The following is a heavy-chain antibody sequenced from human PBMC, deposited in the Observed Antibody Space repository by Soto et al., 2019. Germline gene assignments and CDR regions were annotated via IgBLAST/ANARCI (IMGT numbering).Heavy chain of an antibody. Sequence: QVQLVQSGAEVKKPGASVKVSCKASGYTFSSYYMHWVRQAPGQGLEWMGIINPIGGDTSYSQKFQGRVTLTRDTSTSTVYMELSSLRSDDTAVYYCARGFVYDSMTGGYWGQGTLVSVSS. CDR2: INPIGGDT. CDR3: ARGFVYDSMTGGY. J-gene: IGHJ4*02. CDR1: GYTFSSYY. V-gene: IGHV1-46*03. D-gene: IGHD3-22*01.